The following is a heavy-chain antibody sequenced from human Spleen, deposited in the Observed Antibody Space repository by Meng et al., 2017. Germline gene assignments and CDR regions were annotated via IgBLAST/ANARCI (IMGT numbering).Heavy chain of an antibody. D-gene: IGHD3-10*01. CDR1: GGVFSDYY. V-gene: IGHV4-34*01. Sequence: QGHLQTWGAGLFEPSETLSRTCAVYGGVFSDYYWSWIRQPPGKGLEWIAEINHSGSTNYNPSLKSRVTISVDTSKNQFSLNLSSVTAADTAVYYCAREDYSGSGFWYFDLWGRGTLVTVSS. CDR3: AREDYSGSGFWYFDL. CDR2: INHSGST. J-gene: IGHJ2*01.